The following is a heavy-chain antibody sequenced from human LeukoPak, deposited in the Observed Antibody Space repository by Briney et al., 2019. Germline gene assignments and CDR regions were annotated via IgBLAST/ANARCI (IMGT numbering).Heavy chain of an antibody. J-gene: IGHJ4*02. Sequence: GGSLRLSCAASGFTFSSYSMNWVRQAPGKGLEWVSSISTSGSYIYSADSVKGRFTISRDNAKNSLYLQMNSLRAEDTAVYYCARHAESGTTFEKWGQGTLVTVSS. CDR3: ARHAESGTTFEK. CDR1: GFTFSSYS. V-gene: IGHV3-21*04. D-gene: IGHD1-26*01. CDR2: ISTSGSYI.